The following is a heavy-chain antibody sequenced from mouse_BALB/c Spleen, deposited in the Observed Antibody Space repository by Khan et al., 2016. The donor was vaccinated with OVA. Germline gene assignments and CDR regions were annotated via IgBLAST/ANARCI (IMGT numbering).Heavy chain of an antibody. V-gene: IGHV5-6*01. CDR2: ISSDDDHT. CDR1: GFTFSSFT. CDR3: GRHVAGWFAY. J-gene: IGHJ3*01. D-gene: IGHD1-1*01. Sequence: EVELVESGGELVKPGGSLKLSCVGSGFTFSSFTMPWVRQTHAKRLEWVAVISSDDDHTYYTDSVKGRFTITRDNAKNTLYLEISSLTSEDSAIYYCGRHVAGWFAYWGQETLVTVSA.